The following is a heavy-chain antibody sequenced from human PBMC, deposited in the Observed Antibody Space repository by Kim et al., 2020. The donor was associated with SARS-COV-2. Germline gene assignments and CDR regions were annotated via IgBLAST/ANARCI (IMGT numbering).Heavy chain of an antibody. V-gene: IGHV3-30*07. CDR3: ARARCTNGVCYSIDY. D-gene: IGHD2-8*01. J-gene: IGHJ4*02. Sequence: DSVKGRFTISRDNSKNTLYLQMNSLRAEDTAVYYCARARCTNGVCYSIDYWGQGTLVTVSS.